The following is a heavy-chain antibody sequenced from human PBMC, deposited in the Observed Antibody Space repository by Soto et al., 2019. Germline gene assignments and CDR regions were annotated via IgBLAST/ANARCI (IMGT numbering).Heavy chain of an antibody. CDR3: ARDQKDVSGWHTYFDY. CDR1: GGTFSSYT. V-gene: IGHV1-69*08. Sequence: QVQLVQSGAEVKKPGSSVKVSCKASGGTFSSYTISWVRQAPGQGLEWMGRIIPILGIANYAQKFQGRVTITADKSTSTAYMELSSLSSEDTAVYYCARDQKDVSGWHTYFDYWGQGTLVTVSS. D-gene: IGHD6-19*01. CDR2: IIPILGIA. J-gene: IGHJ4*02.